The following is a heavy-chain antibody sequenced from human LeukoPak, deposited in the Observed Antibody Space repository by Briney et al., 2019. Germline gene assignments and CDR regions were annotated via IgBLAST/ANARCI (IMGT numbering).Heavy chain of an antibody. CDR2: IYYSGST. J-gene: IGHJ3*02. CDR1: GGSISSHY. V-gene: IGHV4-59*11. Sequence: SETLSLTCTVSGGSISSHYWSWIRQPPGKGLEWIGYIYYSGSTNYNPSLKSRVTISVDTSKNQFPLKLSSVTAADTAVYYCAREPYCSSTSCYKSDAFDIWGQGTMVTVSS. CDR3: AREPYCSSTSCYKSDAFDI. D-gene: IGHD2-2*02.